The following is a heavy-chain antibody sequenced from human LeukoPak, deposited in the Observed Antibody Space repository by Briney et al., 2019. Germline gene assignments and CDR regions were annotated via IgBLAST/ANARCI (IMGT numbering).Heavy chain of an antibody. V-gene: IGHV1-24*01. CDR1: GYTLTELS. Sequence: ASVKVSCKVSGYTLTELSMHWVRQAPGKGLEWMVGFDPEDGETIYAQKFQDRVAMTEDTSTDTAYMELSSLRSEDTAVYYCARGAGWYYYDSSPGGYWGQGTLVTVSS. D-gene: IGHD3-22*01. CDR3: ARGAGWYYYDSSPGGY. J-gene: IGHJ4*02. CDR2: FDPEDGET.